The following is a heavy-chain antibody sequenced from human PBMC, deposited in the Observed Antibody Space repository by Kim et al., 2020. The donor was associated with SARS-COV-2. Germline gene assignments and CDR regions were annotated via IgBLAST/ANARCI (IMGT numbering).Heavy chain of an antibody. V-gene: IGHV5-51*01. D-gene: IGHD3-10*01. CDR3: ARHSSSGSYLLLDY. Sequence: SPSFQGQVTISADKSISTAYLQWSSLKASDTAMYYCARHSSSGSYLLLDYWGQGTLVTVSS. J-gene: IGHJ4*02.